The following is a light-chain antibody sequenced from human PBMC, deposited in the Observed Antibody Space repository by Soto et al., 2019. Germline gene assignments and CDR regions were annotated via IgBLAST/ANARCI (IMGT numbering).Light chain of an antibody. CDR3: CSYAGSYTWV. CDR1: SSDVGGYNY. J-gene: IGLJ2*01. Sequence: QSALTQPRSVSGSPGQSVTISCTGTSSDVGGYNYVSWYQQHPGKAPKLMNYDVSKRPSGVPDRFSGSKSGNTASLTISGLQAEDEADYYCCSYAGSYTWVFGGGTKVTVL. CDR2: DVS. V-gene: IGLV2-11*01.